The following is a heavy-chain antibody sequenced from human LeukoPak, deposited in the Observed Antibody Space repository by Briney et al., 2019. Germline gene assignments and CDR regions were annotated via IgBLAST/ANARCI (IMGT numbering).Heavy chain of an antibody. CDR1: GFTFSSYG. V-gene: IGHV1-2*02. J-gene: IGHJ3*02. CDR3: ARDLISSWYNLDAFDI. Sequence: GGSLRLSCAASGFTFSSYGMHWVRQAPGQGLEWMGWINPNSGGTNYAQKFQGRVTMTRDTSISTAYMELSRLRSDDTAVYYCARDLISSWYNLDAFDIWGQGTMVTVSS. CDR2: INPNSGGT. D-gene: IGHD6-13*01.